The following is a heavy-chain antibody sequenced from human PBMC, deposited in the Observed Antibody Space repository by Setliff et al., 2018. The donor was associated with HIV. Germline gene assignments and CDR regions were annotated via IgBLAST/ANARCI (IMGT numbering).Heavy chain of an antibody. CDR1: GGSISSVNW. D-gene: IGHD5-12*01. CDR2: IDHSGGT. Sequence: SETLSLTCAVSGGSISSVNWWTWVRQPPGKGLEWIGEIDHSGGTKYNPSLTGRVTMSVDKSKDQFSLNLSSVTAADTAVYYCARRGWNGYKAFDYWGQGALVTVSS. J-gene: IGHJ4*02. CDR3: ARRGWNGYKAFDY. V-gene: IGHV4-4*02.